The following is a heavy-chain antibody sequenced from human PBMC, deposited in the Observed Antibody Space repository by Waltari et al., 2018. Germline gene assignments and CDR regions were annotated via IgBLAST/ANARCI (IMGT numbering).Heavy chain of an antibody. D-gene: IGHD5-18*01. CDR2: IYYSGST. J-gene: IGHJ4*02. V-gene: IGHV4-59*01. CDR1: GGSISSYS. CDR3: AREKRYSYAPTVAYYFDY. Sequence: QVQLQESGPGLVKPSETLSLTCTVSGGSISSYSWSWIRQPPGKGLEWIGYIYYSGSTNYNPSLKSRVTISVDTSKNQFSLKLSSVTAADTAVYYCAREKRYSYAPTVAYYFDYWGQGTLVTVSS.